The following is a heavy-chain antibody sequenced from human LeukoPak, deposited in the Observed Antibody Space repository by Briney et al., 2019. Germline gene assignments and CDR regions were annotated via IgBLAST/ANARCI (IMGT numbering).Heavy chain of an antibody. CDR1: GYTLTELS. D-gene: IGHD4-11*01. J-gene: IGHJ6*02. Sequence: ASVQVSCKVSGYTLTELSMHWVRQAPGKGLEWMGGFDPEDGETIYAQKFQGRGTMTEDTSTDTAYMELSSLRSEDTAVYYCATVVPPPTTVTHYYYYYGMDVWGQGTTVTVSS. CDR2: FDPEDGET. V-gene: IGHV1-24*01. CDR3: ATVVPPPTTVTHYYYYYGMDV.